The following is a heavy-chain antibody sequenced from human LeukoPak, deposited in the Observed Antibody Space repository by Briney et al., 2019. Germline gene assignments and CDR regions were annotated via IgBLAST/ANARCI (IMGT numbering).Heavy chain of an antibody. CDR3: ARTLAGTYWFDP. J-gene: IGHJ5*02. CDR2: ISYSGST. Sequence: PSETLSLTCTVSGGSISSYYWSWIRQPPGKGLEWIGYISYSGSTNFNPSLKSRVTISIDTSKNQFSLTLSSVTAADTAVYYCARTLAGTYWFDPCGQGTLVTVSS. CDR1: GGSISSYY. V-gene: IGHV4-59*01. D-gene: IGHD6-19*01.